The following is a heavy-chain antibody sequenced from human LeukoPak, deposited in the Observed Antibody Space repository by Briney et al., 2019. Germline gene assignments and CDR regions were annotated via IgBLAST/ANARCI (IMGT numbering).Heavy chain of an antibody. CDR2: IYYSGST. V-gene: IGHV4-59*01. J-gene: IGHJ4*02. Sequence: SETLSLTCTVSGGSISSYYWSWIRQPPGKGLEWIGYIYYSGSTNYNPSLKSRVTISVDTSKNQFSLKLNSMTAADTGVYYCARDAGYYESSGYYDYWGQGTLVTVSS. D-gene: IGHD3-22*01. CDR3: ARDAGYYESSGYYDY. CDR1: GGSISSYY.